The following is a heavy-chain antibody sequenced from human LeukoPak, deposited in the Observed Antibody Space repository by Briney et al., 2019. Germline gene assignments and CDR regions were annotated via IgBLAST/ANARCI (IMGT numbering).Heavy chain of an antibody. CDR3: ARAVEYPRDGPGSY. J-gene: IGHJ4*02. CDR1: GFTLGSYW. V-gene: IGHV3-7*01. D-gene: IGHD2-2*01. Sequence: GGSLRLSCSASGFTLGSYWMTWVRQAPGKGLEWVANIRKDGSVENYVDSVKGRFTISRDNAKNSLYLQMNSLRAEDTAVYYCARAVEYPRDGPGSYWGQGTLVTVSS. CDR2: IRKDGSVE.